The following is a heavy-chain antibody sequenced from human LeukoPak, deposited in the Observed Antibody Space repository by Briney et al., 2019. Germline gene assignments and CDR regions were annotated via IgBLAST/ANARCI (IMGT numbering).Heavy chain of an antibody. CDR2: IDPSDSYT. CDR3: ARQVVVVPAAYYYYYGMDV. CDR1: GYSFTSYW. J-gene: IGHJ6*02. D-gene: IGHD2-2*01. Sequence: PGESLKISFKGSGYSFTSYWISWVRQMPGKGLEWMGRIDPSDSYTNYSPSFQGHVTISADKSISTAYLQWSSLKASDTAMYYCARQVVVVPAAYYYYYGMDVWGQGTTVTVSS. V-gene: IGHV5-10-1*01.